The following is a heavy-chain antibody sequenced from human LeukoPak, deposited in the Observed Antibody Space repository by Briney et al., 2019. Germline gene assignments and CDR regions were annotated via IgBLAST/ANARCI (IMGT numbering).Heavy chain of an antibody. V-gene: IGHV3-21*04. J-gene: IGHJ4*02. CDR2: ISSSSSYI. CDR3: ARATGYFDY. D-gene: IGHD4-17*01. CDR1: GFTFSSYS. Sequence: GGSLRLTCAASGFTFSSYSMSWVRQPPGKRLQWVSCISSSSSYIYYASSVKGRFTISRDNSQNSLYLQMNSMSAEDTAVLYCARATGYFDYGGQGSLVSVSS.